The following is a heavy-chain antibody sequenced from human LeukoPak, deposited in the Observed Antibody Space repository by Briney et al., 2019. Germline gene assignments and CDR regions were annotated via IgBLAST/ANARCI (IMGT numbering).Heavy chain of an antibody. Sequence: GESLKISCKGSEYSFTSYWIGWVRQMPGKGLEWMGIIYPADSDTRYSLSFKGQVTISADKSITTAFLQWSSLKASDTAMYYCARFRAGYCSGASCYDSFDIWGQGTMVTVSS. CDR2: IYPADSDT. J-gene: IGHJ3*02. CDR1: EYSFTSYW. CDR3: ARFRAGYCSGASCYDSFDI. V-gene: IGHV5-51*01. D-gene: IGHD2-15*01.